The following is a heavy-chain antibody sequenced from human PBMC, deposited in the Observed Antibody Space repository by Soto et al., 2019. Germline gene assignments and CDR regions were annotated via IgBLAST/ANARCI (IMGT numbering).Heavy chain of an antibody. Sequence: QVQLVESGGGLVKPGGSLRLSCAASGFTFSDYYMSWIHQAPGKGLEWLSYISSSSSYINYADSVKGRFTISRDNAKNSLYLQMSRLRAEDTAVYYCAREGPGSSSWYVDSWGQGTLVTVSS. D-gene: IGHD6-13*01. CDR2: ISSSSSYI. CDR3: AREGPGSSSWYVDS. J-gene: IGHJ4*02. V-gene: IGHV3-11*05. CDR1: GFTFSDYY.